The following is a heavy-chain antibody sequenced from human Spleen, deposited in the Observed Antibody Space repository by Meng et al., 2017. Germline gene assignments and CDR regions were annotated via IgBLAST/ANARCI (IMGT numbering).Heavy chain of an antibody. D-gene: IGHD6-13*01. J-gene: IGHJ4*02. CDR3: ARDSRGGAAAGTTVYDY. Sequence: SETLSLTCTVSGGSVSSGSYYWSWIRQPPGKGLEWIGYIYYSGSTNYNPSLKSRVTISVDTSKNQFSLKLSSVTAADTAVYYCARDSRGGAAAGTTVYDYWGQGTLVTVSS. CDR1: GGSVSSGSYY. CDR2: IYYSGST. V-gene: IGHV4-61*01.